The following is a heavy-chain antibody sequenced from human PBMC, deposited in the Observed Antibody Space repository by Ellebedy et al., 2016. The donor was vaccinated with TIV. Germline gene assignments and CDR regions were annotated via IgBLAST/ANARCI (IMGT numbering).Heavy chain of an antibody. CDR1: GITFTSYS. V-gene: IGHV3-48*01. CDR3: AKFLRGHCSGRPFSYYAMDV. J-gene: IGHJ6*02. Sequence: GESLKISXAASGITFTSYSMTWLRQAPGKGLDWISYIGSTSGTTHYADSVKGRFTISRDNSKSTLFLQMNSLTADDTAVYYCAKFLRGHCSGRPFSYYAMDVWGQGTSVNVSS. D-gene: IGHD3-10*02. CDR2: IGSTSGTT.